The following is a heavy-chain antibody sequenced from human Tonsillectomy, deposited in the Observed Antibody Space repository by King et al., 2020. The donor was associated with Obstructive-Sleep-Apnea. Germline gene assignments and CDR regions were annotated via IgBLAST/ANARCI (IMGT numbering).Heavy chain of an antibody. CDR3: ARDSDGSGSYYVLGDDAFDI. CDR2: IYTSGST. CDR1: GGSISSYY. Sequence: HVQLQESGPGLVKPSETLSLTCTVSGGSISSYYWSWIRQPAGKGLEWIGRIYTSGSTNYNPSLKSQVTMSVDTSKNQFSLKLSSVTAADTAVYYCARDSDGSGSYYVLGDDAFDIWGQGTMVTVSS. D-gene: IGHD3-10*01. J-gene: IGHJ3*02. V-gene: IGHV4-4*07.